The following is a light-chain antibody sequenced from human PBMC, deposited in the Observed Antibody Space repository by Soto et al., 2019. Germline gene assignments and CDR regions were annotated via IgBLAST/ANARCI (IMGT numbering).Light chain of an antibody. Sequence: EIVMTQSPLSLPVTPGEPASISCRSSQSLLHSNGCDSLDWYLQKPGQSPQLLIYLGSNRASGVPARFSGSGSGTDFTLKISRVEADDVGVYYCMQALQSPPTFGQGTKVEIK. CDR1: QSLLHSNGCDS. CDR3: MQALQSPPT. J-gene: IGKJ1*01. V-gene: IGKV2-28*01. CDR2: LGS.